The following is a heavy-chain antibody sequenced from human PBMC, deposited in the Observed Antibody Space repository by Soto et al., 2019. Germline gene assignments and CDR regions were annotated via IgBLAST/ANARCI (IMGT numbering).Heavy chain of an antibody. CDR2: IYYSGST. CDR1: GGSISSYY. Sequence: PSETLSLTCTVSGGSISSYYWSWIRQPPGKGLEWIGYIYYSGSTNYNPPLKSRVTISVDTSKNQFSLKLSSVTAADTAVYYCAREGSYKNYYYYGMDVWGQGTTVTVSS. J-gene: IGHJ6*02. CDR3: AREGSYKNYYYYGMDV. V-gene: IGHV4-59*01. D-gene: IGHD2-15*01.